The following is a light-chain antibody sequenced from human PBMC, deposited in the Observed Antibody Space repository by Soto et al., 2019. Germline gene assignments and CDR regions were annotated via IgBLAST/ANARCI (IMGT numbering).Light chain of an antibody. CDR1: QSISNY. CDR3: QQSYSSPPT. V-gene: IGKV1-39*01. J-gene: IGKJ2*01. CDR2: AAS. Sequence: DLQMTQAPSSLSASVGDRVTITCRASQSISNYLNWYQHKPGKAPNLLIYAASTLHSGVPSRFSGRRSGTDFTLTITHLQPEDFASYYCQQSYSSPPTFGQGTKLEIK.